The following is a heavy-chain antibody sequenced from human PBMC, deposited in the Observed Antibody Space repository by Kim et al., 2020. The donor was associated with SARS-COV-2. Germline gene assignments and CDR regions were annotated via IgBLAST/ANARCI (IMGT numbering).Heavy chain of an antibody. V-gene: IGHV4-4*02. J-gene: IGHJ4*02. CDR1: GGSISSSNW. CDR2: IYHSGST. CDR3: ARIAPAGSGQLFDY. Sequence: SETLSLTCAVSGGSISSSNWWTWVRQPPGKGLEWIGEIYHSGSTNYNPSLKSRVIISVDKSKNQFSLKLSSVTAADTAVYYCARIAPAGSGQLFDYWGQGTLVTVSS. D-gene: IGHD6-13*01.